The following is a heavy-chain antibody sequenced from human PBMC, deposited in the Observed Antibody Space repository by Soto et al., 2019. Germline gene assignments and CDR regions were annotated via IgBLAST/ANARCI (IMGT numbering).Heavy chain of an antibody. CDR3: ARGGSSWSAEYYQH. D-gene: IGHD6-13*01. Sequence: QVQLVQSGAEVKKPGASVKVSCKTSGYTFTNYGISWVRQAPGQGPEWMGWISGYKGNTKYAQTLQGRVTMTTDTSTSTAYMELRSLRSDDTAVYYCARGGSSWSAEYYQHWGQGTRVIVSS. J-gene: IGHJ1*01. CDR2: ISGYKGNT. CDR1: GYTFTNYG. V-gene: IGHV1-18*01.